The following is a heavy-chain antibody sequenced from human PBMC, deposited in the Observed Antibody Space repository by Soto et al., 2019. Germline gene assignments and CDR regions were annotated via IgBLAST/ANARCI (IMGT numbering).Heavy chain of an antibody. CDR3: ARGGDRGSVYFDY. V-gene: IGHV4-30-4*01. D-gene: IGHD2-21*02. CDR2: IYYSGST. J-gene: IGHJ4*02. CDR1: GGSSSSWYYY. Sequence: TLSLTFTVSGGSSSSWYYYWSCIRQPPGKGLEWIGYIYYSGSTYYNPSLKSRVTISVDTSKNQFSLKLSSVTAADTAVYYCARGGDRGSVYFDYWGQGTLVTVSS.